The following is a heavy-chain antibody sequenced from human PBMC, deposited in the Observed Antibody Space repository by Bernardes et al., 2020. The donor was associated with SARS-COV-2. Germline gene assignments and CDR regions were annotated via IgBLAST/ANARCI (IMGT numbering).Heavy chain of an antibody. CDR1: GYTFTSCD. CDR3: VRHYYTSVTGYYGMDV. V-gene: IGHV1-8*01. CDR2: MNPNSGNT. Sequence: ASVKVSCKASGYTFTSCDINWVRQATGQGLEWMGWMNPNSGNTGYAQKFQGRVTMTRDTSISTAYMELSSLSSEDTAVYYCVRHYYTSVTGYYGMDVWGQGTTVTVSS. J-gene: IGHJ6*02. D-gene: IGHD4-17*01.